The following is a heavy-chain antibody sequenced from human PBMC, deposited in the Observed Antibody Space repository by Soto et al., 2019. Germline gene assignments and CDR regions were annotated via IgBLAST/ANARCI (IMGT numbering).Heavy chain of an antibody. V-gene: IGHV3-11*06. Sequence: GGSLRLSCAASGFTLSYHYMSWIRQSPGKGLEWIGYSSNSGSFTRYADSVKGRFSISRDNAKSSLYLQISSLRGDDTATYYCVKSGDNYNLLDYWGQGTPVTVS. D-gene: IGHD1-1*01. CDR2: SSNSGSFT. CDR1: GFTLSYHY. J-gene: IGHJ4*02. CDR3: VKSGDNYNLLDY.